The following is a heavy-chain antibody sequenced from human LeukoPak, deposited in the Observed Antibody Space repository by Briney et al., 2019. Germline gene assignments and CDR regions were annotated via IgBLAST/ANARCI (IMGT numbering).Heavy chain of an antibody. CDR3: ARIIKRRGGRDIGADWFEP. CDR2: IFSNAEK. Sequence: SGPTLVNPTETLTLTCTVSGFSLSNARMGVSWIRQPPGKALEWLAHIFSNAEKSYRTSLKSRLTISKDTSKSQVVLTMTNMDPVDTATYYCARIIKRRGGRDIGADWFEPWGQGTLVTVSS. V-gene: IGHV2-26*01. CDR1: GFSLSNARMG. D-gene: IGHD3-10*01. J-gene: IGHJ5*02.